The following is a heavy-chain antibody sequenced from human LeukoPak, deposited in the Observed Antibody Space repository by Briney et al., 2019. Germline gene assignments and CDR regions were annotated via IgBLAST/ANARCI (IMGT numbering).Heavy chain of an antibody. CDR3: ARDVREVTTFDY. J-gene: IGHJ4*02. Sequence: PSQTLSLTCTVSGGSISSGDYYWSWIRQPPGKGLERIGYIYYSGSTYYNPSLKSRVTISVDTSKNQFSLKLSSVTAADTAVYYCARDVREVTTFDYWGQGTLVTVSS. V-gene: IGHV4-30-4*01. D-gene: IGHD4-17*01. CDR2: IYYSGST. CDR1: GGSISSGDYY.